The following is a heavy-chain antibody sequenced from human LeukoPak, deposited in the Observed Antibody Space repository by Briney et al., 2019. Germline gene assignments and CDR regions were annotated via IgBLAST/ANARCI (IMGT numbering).Heavy chain of an antibody. J-gene: IGHJ5*02. CDR1: GFTYSNAW. CDR2: IKSKTDGGIT. V-gene: IGHV3-15*01. Sequence: GGSLRLSCAASGFTYSNAWMSWVLQAPGKELEWVGRIKSKTDGGITDYAAPVKGRFTISRDDSKNTLYLQMNSLKTEDTAVYYCTTAPPTRILNWFDPWGQGTLVTVSS. D-gene: IGHD2-21*01. CDR3: TTAPPTRILNWFDP.